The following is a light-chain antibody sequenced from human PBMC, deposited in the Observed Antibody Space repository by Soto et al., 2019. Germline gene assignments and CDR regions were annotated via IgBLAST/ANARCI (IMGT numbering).Light chain of an antibody. CDR3: QVWDNTGDHVV. CDR1: NIGTKS. V-gene: IGLV3-21*02. J-gene: IGLJ2*01. CDR2: ANT. Sequence: SYVLTQPPSVSVAPGQTARITCGGDNIGTKSVHWYQQRPGQAPAVVVYANTDRASGIPERFSGSNSGNTATLTINRVEAGDESDYYCQVWDNTGDHVVFGGGTKLTVL.